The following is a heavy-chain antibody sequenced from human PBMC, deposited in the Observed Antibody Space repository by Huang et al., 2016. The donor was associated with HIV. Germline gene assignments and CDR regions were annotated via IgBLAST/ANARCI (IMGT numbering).Heavy chain of an antibody. CDR2: INTNTGNP. J-gene: IGHJ4*02. V-gene: IGHV7-4-1*02. Sequence: QVQLVQSGSELRKPGASVKVSCQASGYTFTRYAMNWVRQAPGQGLEWMGWINTNTGNPTYAPAFTVRFVLSLDTSVSTAYLQISSLEAEDTAVYYCARDYYDSRGYDIHAVVDYWGQGTLVTVSS. CDR3: ARDYYDSRGYDIHAVVDY. D-gene: IGHD3-22*01. CDR1: GYTFTRYA.